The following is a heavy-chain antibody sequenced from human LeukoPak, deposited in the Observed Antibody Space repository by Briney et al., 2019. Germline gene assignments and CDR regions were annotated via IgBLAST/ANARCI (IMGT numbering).Heavy chain of an antibody. CDR1: GYRFTSYW. V-gene: IGHV5-51*01. CDR3: ARRYCSGGSCYNRFDP. CDR2: IYAGGSDT. J-gene: IGHJ5*02. D-gene: IGHD2-15*01. Sequence: GESLKISCKGSGYRFTSYWDGWVRQMPGKGLEWMGIIYAGGSDTRYSPSFQGQVTISADKSISTAYLQWSSLKASDTAMYYCARRYCSGGSCYNRFDPWGQGTLVTVSS.